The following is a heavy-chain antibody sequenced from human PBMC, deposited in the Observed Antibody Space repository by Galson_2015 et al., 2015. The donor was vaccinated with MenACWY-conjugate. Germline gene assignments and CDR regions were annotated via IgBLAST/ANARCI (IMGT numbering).Heavy chain of an antibody. Sequence: SVKVSCKASGYTFTSYAMHWVRQAPGQRLEWMGWINAGNGNTKYSQKFQVRITITKDTSSSIAYMGLSSLRTEDSTVYYCASSVNVSGTRASSCYYWSYCDLWGRGTLVTVSS. CDR1: GYTFTSYA. CDR2: INAGNGNT. V-gene: IGHV1-3*01. CDR3: ASSVNVSGTRASSCYYWSYCDL. D-gene: IGHD3-22*01. J-gene: IGHJ2*01.